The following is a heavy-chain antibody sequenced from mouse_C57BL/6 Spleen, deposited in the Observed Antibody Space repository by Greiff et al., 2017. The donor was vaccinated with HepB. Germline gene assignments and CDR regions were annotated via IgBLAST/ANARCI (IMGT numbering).Heavy chain of an antibody. J-gene: IGHJ2*01. CDR3: AGPDGYFYYFDY. D-gene: IGHD2-3*01. Sequence: VQLQQSGAELVKPGASVKLSCKASGYTFTSYWMHWVKQRPGQGLEWIGMIHPNSGSTNYNEKFKSKATLTVDKSSSTAYMQLSSLTSEDSAVYYCAGPDGYFYYFDYWGQGTTLTVSS. V-gene: IGHV1-64*01. CDR1: GYTFTSYW. CDR2: IHPNSGST.